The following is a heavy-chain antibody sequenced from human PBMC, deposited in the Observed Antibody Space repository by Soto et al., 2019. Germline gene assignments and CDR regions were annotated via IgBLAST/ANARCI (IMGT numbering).Heavy chain of an antibody. Sequence: GASVKVSCKASGYTFTSYDINWVRQALGQGLEWMGWINPNSGGTNYAQKFQGRVTMTRDTSISTAYMELSRLRSDDTAVYYCAVFYGDYASVDYWGQGTLVTVSS. CDR3: AVFYGDYASVDY. CDR2: INPNSGGT. J-gene: IGHJ4*02. D-gene: IGHD4-17*01. V-gene: IGHV1-2*02. CDR1: GYTFTSYD.